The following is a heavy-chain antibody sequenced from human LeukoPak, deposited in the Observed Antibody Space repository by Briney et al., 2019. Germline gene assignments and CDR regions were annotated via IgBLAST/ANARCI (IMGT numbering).Heavy chain of an antibody. D-gene: IGHD5-12*01. CDR2: MNPNSGNT. CDR1: GYTFTSYD. J-gene: IGHJ6*02. V-gene: IGHV1-8*01. Sequence: GASVKVSCKASGYTFTSYDINWVRQATGQGLEWMGWMNPNSGNTGYAQKFQGRVTMTRNTSISTAYMELSSLRSEDTAVYYCARVGHSYSGYDGHGMDVWGQGTTVTVSS. CDR3: ARVGHSYSGYDGHGMDV.